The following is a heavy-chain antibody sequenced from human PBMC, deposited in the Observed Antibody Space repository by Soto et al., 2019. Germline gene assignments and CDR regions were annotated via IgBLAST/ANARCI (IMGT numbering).Heavy chain of an antibody. CDR1: GYTFTSYG. D-gene: IGHD6-13*01. V-gene: IGHV1-18*04. CDR3: ARDSSSWYGAMYYYYGMDV. Sequence: QVQLVQSGAEVKKPGASVKVSCKASGYTFTSYGISWVRQAPGQGLEWMGWISAYNGNTNYAQKLQGRVTMTTDTPTSTAYMELRSLRSDDTDVYYCARDSSSWYGAMYYYYGMDVWGQGTTVTVSS. CDR2: ISAYNGNT. J-gene: IGHJ6*02.